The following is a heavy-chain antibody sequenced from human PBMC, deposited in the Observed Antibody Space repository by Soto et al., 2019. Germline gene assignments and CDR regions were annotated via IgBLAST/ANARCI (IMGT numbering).Heavy chain of an antibody. J-gene: IGHJ5*02. CDR2: IYYSGST. CDR1: GGSISSSSYY. D-gene: IGHD2-2*02. Sequence: SETLPLTCTVSGGSISSSSYYWGWIRQPPGKGLEWIGSIYYSGSTYYNPSLKSRVTISVDTSKNQFSLKLSSVTAADTAVYYCARSGTGYCSSTSCYTVGGWFDPWGQGTLVTVSA. CDR3: ARSGTGYCSSTSCYTVGGWFDP. V-gene: IGHV4-39*01.